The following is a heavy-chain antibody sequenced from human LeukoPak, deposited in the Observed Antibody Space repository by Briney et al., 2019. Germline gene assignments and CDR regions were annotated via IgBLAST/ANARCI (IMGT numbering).Heavy chain of an antibody. CDR3: AKHSSGYYSHFDY. Sequence: GGSLRLSCAASGFTFSSYAMSWVRQAPGKGLEWVSAISGSGGSTYYADSVKGRFTISRDNSKNTLYLQMNRLRAEDTAVYYCAKHSSGYYSHFDYWGQGTLVTVSS. D-gene: IGHD3-22*01. V-gene: IGHV3-23*01. CDR2: ISGSGGST. CDR1: GFTFSSYA. J-gene: IGHJ4*02.